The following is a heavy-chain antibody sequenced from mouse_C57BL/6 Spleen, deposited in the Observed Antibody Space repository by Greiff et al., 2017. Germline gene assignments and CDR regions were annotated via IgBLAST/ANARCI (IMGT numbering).Heavy chain of an antibody. D-gene: IGHD3-3*01. J-gene: IGHJ4*01. Sequence: QVQLQQPGAELVKPGASVKLSCKASGYTFTSYWMHWVKQRPGQGLEWIGMIHPNSGSTNSNEKFKSKATLTVDKSSSTAYMQLSSLTSEDSAVYYGGRRGTGFYARDYWGQGTSVTVSS. CDR2: IHPNSGST. CDR1: GYTFTSYW. V-gene: IGHV1-64*01. CDR3: GRRGTGFYARDY.